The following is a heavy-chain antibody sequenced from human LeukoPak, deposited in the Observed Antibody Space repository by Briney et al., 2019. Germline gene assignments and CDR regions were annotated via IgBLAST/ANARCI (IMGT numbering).Heavy chain of an antibody. CDR2: IYYTGST. CDR3: TTGNY. Sequence: TPSETLSLTCTVSGGSISSSSYYWGWIRQPPGKGLEWIGSIYYTGSTYYNPSLKSRVTISVDTSKNQFSQKLISVTAADTAVYYCTTGNYWGQGTLVAVSS. D-gene: IGHD1-14*01. J-gene: IGHJ4*02. CDR1: GGSISSSSYY. V-gene: IGHV4-39*01.